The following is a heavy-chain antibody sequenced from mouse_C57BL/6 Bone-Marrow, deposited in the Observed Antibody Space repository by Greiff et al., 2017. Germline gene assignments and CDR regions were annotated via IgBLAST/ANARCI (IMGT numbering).Heavy chain of an antibody. D-gene: IGHD1-1*02. CDR3: ARLWDSWFAY. J-gene: IGHJ3*01. CDR1: GYSITSGYY. Sequence: EVKLQESGPGLVKPSQSLSLTCSVTGYSITSGYYWNWIRQFPGNKLEWMGFISYDGSNNYNPSLKNRISITRDTSKNQFFLKLNSVTTEDTATYYCARLWDSWFAYWGQGTLVTVSA. CDR2: ISYDGSN. V-gene: IGHV3-6*01.